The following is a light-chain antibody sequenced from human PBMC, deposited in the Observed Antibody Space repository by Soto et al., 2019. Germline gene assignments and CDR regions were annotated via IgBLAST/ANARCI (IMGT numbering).Light chain of an antibody. CDR3: QQFDDSRPAFT. CDR2: GAS. V-gene: IGKV3-20*01. CDR1: QTVNSRY. J-gene: IGKJ2*01. Sequence: ESVLTQSPGTLSLSPGERATLSCRASQTVNSRYLTWYQHKPGQAPRLLLYGASIRTTAIPDRFSGSRSGAYFSLTITSLEPEDSAVYYCQQFDDSRPAFTFGQGTKLEI.